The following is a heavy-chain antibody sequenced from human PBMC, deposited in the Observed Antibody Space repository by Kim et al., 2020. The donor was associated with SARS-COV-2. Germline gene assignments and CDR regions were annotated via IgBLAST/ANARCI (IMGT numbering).Heavy chain of an antibody. J-gene: IGHJ6*02. CDR3: ARARGGSYYYGMDV. V-gene: IGHV3-30*01. Sequence: ADSVKGRFTIARDKSKNTLDLQMNSLRAEETAVYYCARARGGSYYYGMDVWGQGTTVTVSS. D-gene: IGHD1-26*01.